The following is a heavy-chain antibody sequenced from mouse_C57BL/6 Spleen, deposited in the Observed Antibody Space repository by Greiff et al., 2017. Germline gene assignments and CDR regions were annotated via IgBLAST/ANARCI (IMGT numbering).Heavy chain of an antibody. CDR2: IHPNSGST. CDR3: AKGGSSYVDY. J-gene: IGHJ2*01. D-gene: IGHD1-1*01. V-gene: IGHV1-64*01. CDR1: GYTFTSYW. Sequence: QVQLQQSGAELVKPGASVKLSCKASGYTFTSYWMHWVKQRPGQGLEWIGMIHPNSGSTNYNEKFKSKATLTVDKSSSTAYMQRSSLTSEDSAVYYCAKGGSSYVDYWGQGTTLTVSS.